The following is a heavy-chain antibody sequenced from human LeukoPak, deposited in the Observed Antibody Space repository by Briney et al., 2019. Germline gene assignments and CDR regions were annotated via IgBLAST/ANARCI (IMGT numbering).Heavy chain of an antibody. J-gene: IGHJ6*02. V-gene: IGHV3-9*01. D-gene: IGHD6-19*01. CDR1: GFTFDDYA. CDR2: ISWNSGSI. CDR3: AKDLAGQYYYYGMDV. Sequence: GRSLRLSCAASGFTFDDYAMHWVRQAPGKGLEWASGISWNSGSIGYADSVKGRFTISRDNAKNSLYLQMNSLRAEDTALYYCAKDLAGQYYYYGMDVWGQGTTVTVSS.